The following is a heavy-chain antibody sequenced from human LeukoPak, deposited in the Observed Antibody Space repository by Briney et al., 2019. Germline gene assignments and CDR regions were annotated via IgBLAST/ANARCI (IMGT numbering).Heavy chain of an antibody. D-gene: IGHD5-24*01. CDR3: ARNELEMATISVWDY. Sequence: ASVKVSCKVSGYTLTELSMHWVRQAPGKGLEWMGGFDPEDGETIYAQKFQGRVTMTTDTSTSTAYMELRSLRSDDTAVYYCARNELEMATISVWDYWGQGTLVTVSS. CDR1: GYTLTELS. J-gene: IGHJ4*02. V-gene: IGHV1-24*01. CDR2: FDPEDGET.